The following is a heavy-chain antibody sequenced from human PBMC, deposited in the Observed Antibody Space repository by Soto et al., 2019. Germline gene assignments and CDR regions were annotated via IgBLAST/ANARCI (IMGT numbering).Heavy chain of an antibody. CDR2: ISSSSSTI. V-gene: IGHV3-48*04. J-gene: IGHJ3*02. D-gene: IGHD1-26*01. Sequence: GGSLRLSCAASGFTFSSYSMNWVRQAPGKGLEWVSYISSSSSTIYYADSVKGRFTISRDNAKNSLYLQMNSLRAEDTAVYYCARLGSGGGSYTRRAFDIWGQGTMVTVS. CDR1: GFTFSSYS. CDR3: ARLGSGGGSYTRRAFDI.